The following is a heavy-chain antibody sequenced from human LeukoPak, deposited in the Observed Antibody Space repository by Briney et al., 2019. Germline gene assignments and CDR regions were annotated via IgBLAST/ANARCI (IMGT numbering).Heavy chain of an antibody. V-gene: IGHV3-7*01. Sequence: GGSLRLSCAASGFTFSSYWMSWVCQAPGKGLEWVANIKQDGSEKYYVDSVKGRFTISRDNAKNSLYLQMNSLRAEDTAVYYCARVAYYYATIYFDYWGQGTLVTVSS. J-gene: IGHJ4*02. CDR3: ARVAYYYATIYFDY. CDR2: IKQDGSEK. D-gene: IGHD3-10*01. CDR1: GFTFSSYW.